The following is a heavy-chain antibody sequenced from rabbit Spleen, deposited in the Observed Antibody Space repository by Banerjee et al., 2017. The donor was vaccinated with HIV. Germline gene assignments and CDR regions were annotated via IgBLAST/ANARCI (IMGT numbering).Heavy chain of an antibody. D-gene: IGHD1-1*01. J-gene: IGHJ6*01. CDR3: ARDTSSSFSSYGMDL. CDR2: IDAGSGIYT. V-gene: IGHV1S40*01. Sequence: QSLEESGGGLVKPGASLTLTCKASGFSFSSSDYMCWVRQAPGKGLEWIACIDAGSGIYTYYASWAKGRFTISKTSSTTVTLQMTSLTAADTATYFCARDTSSSFSSYGMDLWGPGTLVTVS. CDR1: GFSFSSSDY.